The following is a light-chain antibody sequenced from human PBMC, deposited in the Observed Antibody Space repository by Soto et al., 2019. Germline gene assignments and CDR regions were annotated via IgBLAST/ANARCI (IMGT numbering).Light chain of an antibody. Sequence: SVLTQPASVSGSPGQSITISCTGTSSDVGGYNYVSWYQLHPGKAPKLMVYEVSNRPSWVSNRFSGSKSGNTASLTISGLQAEDEADYYCSSYTSSTAYVFGTGTKVTVL. V-gene: IGLV2-14*01. CDR2: EVS. CDR3: SSYTSSTAYV. CDR1: SSDVGGYNY. J-gene: IGLJ1*01.